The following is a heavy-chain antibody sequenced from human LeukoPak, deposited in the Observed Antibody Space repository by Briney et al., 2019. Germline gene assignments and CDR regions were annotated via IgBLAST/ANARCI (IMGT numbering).Heavy chain of an antibody. D-gene: IGHD6-19*01. CDR1: GGSISSSSYY. Sequence: ASETLSLTCTVSGGSISSSSYYWGWIRQPPGKGLEWIGSIYYSGSTYYNPSLKSRVTISVDTSKNQFSLKLSSVTAADTAVCYCARLRGSGWYDWGQGTLVTVSS. CDR2: IYYSGST. CDR3: ARLRGSGWYD. V-gene: IGHV4-39*01. J-gene: IGHJ4*02.